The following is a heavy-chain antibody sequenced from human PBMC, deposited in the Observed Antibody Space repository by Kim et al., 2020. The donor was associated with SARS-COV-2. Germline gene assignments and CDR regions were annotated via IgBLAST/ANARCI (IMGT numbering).Heavy chain of an antibody. CDR1: GYTFTSYG. J-gene: IGHJ3*02. Sequence: ASVKVSCKASGYTFTSYGISWVRQAPGQGLEWMGWISAYNGNTNYAQKLQGRVTMTTDTSTSTAYMELRSLRSDDTAVYYCARSPLSGYSSSWYLPGVAFDIWGQGTMVTVSS. CDR3: ARSPLSGYSSSWYLPGVAFDI. CDR2: ISAYNGNT. V-gene: IGHV1-18*04. D-gene: IGHD6-13*01.